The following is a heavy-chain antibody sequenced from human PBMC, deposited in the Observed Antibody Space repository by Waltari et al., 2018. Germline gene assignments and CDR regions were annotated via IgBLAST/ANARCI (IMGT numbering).Heavy chain of an antibody. V-gene: IGHV4-39*01. J-gene: IGHJ4*02. CDR2: IYYSGRT. CDR3: ARHAQQWLVQD. Sequence: QLQLQESGPGLVKPSETLSLTCTVSGGSISSSSYYWGWIRQPPGKGLEWIGSIYYSGRTYYNPSLKSRVTISVDTSKNQFSLKLSSVTATDTAVYYCARHAQQWLVQDWGQGTLVTVSS. CDR1: GGSISSSSYY. D-gene: IGHD6-19*01.